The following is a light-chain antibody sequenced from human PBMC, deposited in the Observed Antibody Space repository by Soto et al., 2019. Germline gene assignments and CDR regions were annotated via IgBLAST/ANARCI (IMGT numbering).Light chain of an antibody. Sequence: DIQMTQSPSSLSASVRDRVTITCRASQTISTHLNWYQQKPGKAPKLLLYAACTLQSGVPSRFSGSGFGTDFALTINSLQHEDFAAYCCQQSLTIPYTFGQGTKLEIK. CDR1: QTISTH. CDR2: AAC. CDR3: QQSLTIPYT. V-gene: IGKV1-39*01. J-gene: IGKJ2*01.